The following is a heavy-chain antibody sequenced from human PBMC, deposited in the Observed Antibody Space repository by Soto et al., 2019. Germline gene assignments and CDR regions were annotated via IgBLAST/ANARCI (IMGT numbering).Heavy chain of an antibody. CDR2: LYRGGSS. V-gene: IGHV3-53*01. J-gene: IGHJ4*02. D-gene: IGHD2-21*01. CDR3: ARGGFCGSGSCYFFDS. Sequence: EVQLEESGGGLIQPGGSLRLSCVASGFSVSSNYMNWIRQAPGGGLEWVSVLYRGGSSYYADSVQGRFTIFRDSCKNTAYLRMNSLRVDNTAVYYCARGGFCGSGSCYFFDSWGQGILVTVSS. CDR1: GFSVSSNY.